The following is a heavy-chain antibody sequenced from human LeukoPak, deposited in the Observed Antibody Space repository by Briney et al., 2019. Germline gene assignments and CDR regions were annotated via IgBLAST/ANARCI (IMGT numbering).Heavy chain of an antibody. CDR3: ARGSNWNSYDY. Sequence: PSETLSLTCTVSRGSISSAGCYWSWIRQPAGKGLEWIGRVYTSGSTNYIPSLKSRVTISLDTSNKQFSLKLSSVTAADTAVYYCARGSNWNSYDYWGQGTLVTVSS. V-gene: IGHV4-61*02. D-gene: IGHD1-1*01. CDR1: RGSISSAGCY. J-gene: IGHJ4*02. CDR2: VYTSGST.